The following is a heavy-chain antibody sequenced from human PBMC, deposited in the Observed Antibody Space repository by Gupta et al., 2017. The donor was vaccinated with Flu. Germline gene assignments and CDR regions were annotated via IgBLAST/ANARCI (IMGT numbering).Heavy chain of an antibody. J-gene: IGHJ4*02. D-gene: IGHD6-19*01. Sequence: EVQLVESGGGQVKPGGSLRLSCAVSGFTFSSYTMTWVRQTPGKGLEWGASISSASTYTYYAGSVRGRFTISRDNAKNSLYLQMNSLRAEDTSVYFCARDIGIAVAGEFDYWGQGTLVTVSS. CDR2: ISSASTYT. CDR1: GFTFSSYT. CDR3: ARDIGIAVAGEFDY. V-gene: IGHV3-21*01.